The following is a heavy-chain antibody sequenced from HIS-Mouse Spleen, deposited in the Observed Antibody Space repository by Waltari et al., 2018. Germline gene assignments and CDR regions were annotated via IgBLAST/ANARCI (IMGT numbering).Heavy chain of an antibody. CDR2: MNHNSGNT. CDR1: GYTFTSYD. J-gene: IGHJ4*02. CDR3: AGGYSSSWYFDY. V-gene: IGHV1-8*01. Sequence: QVQLVQSGAEVKKPGASVKVSCKASGYTFTSYDINWVRQATGQGLEWMGWMNHNSGNTGYAQKCQGRYTITSTTSISTAYMALSSRRSEDTAVYYCAGGYSSSWYFDYWGQGTLVTGSS. D-gene: IGHD6-13*01.